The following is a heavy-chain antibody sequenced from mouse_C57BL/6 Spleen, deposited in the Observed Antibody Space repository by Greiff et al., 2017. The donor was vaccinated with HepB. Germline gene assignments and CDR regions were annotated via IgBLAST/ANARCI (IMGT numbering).Heavy chain of an antibody. D-gene: IGHD2-4*01. V-gene: IGHV10-1*01. Sequence: EVKLVESGGGLVQPKGSLKLSCAASGFSFNTYAMNWVRQAPGKDLEWVARIRSKSNNYATSYADSVKDRFTISRDDSESMLYLQMNNVKTEDTAMYYCVRRYDYDHGRYFDYWGQGTTLTVSS. CDR2: IRSKSNNYAT. CDR1: GFSFNTYA. CDR3: VRRYDYDHGRYFDY. J-gene: IGHJ2*01.